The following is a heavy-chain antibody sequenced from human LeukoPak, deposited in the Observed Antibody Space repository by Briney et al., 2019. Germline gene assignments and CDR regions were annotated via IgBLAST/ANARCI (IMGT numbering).Heavy chain of an antibody. CDR3: TREEAYFDSLLAYYFDY. CDR2: ISGSSVKT. Sequence: PGGSLRLSCAASGFIFSNYVMSWVRQAPGKGPEWVSAISGSSVKTYYADSVKGRFTISRDDSENTLYLQMNSLRAEDTAIYYCTREEAYFDSLLAYYFDYWGQGTLVTVSS. V-gene: IGHV3-23*01. D-gene: IGHD3-9*01. J-gene: IGHJ4*02. CDR1: GFIFSNYV.